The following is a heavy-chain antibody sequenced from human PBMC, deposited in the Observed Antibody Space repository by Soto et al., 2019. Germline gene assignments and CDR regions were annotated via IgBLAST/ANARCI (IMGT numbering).Heavy chain of an antibody. CDR2: INSDGSST. CDR3: ARDPIHGLYGMDV. Sequence: PVGSLRLSCAASGFTFSSYWMHWVRQAPGKGLVSVSRINSDGSSTSYADSVKGRFTISRDNAKNTLYLQMNSLRAEDTAVYYCARDPIHGLYGMDVWGQGTTVTVSS. CDR1: GFTFSSYW. D-gene: IGHD3-3*01. J-gene: IGHJ6*02. V-gene: IGHV3-74*01.